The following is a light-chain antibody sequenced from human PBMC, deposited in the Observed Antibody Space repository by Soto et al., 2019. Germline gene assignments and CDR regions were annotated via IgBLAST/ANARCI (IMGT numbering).Light chain of an antibody. CDR2: DVS. CDR3: SSFTSSITYV. CDR1: RRDVGGYNY. J-gene: IGLJ1*01. Sequence: QSALTQPASVSGSPGQSITISCTGTRRDVGGYNYVSWYQQYPGKSPKLMIYDVSNRPSGVSHRFSGSKSGNTASLTISGLQAEDEADYYCSSFTSSITYVFGTGTKLTVL. V-gene: IGLV2-14*03.